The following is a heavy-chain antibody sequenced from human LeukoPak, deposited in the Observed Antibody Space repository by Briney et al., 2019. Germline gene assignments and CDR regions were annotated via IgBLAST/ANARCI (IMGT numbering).Heavy chain of an antibody. CDR1: GYSISSGYY. CDR2: IYHSGST. D-gene: IGHD6-13*01. Sequence: SETLSLTCTVSGYSISSGYYWGWIRQPPGKGLEWIGSIYHSGSTYYNPSLKSRVTISVDTSKNQFSLKLSSVTAADTAVYYCARADGVSSWYVLDYWGQGTLVTVSS. V-gene: IGHV4-38-2*02. CDR3: ARADGVSSWYVLDY. J-gene: IGHJ4*02.